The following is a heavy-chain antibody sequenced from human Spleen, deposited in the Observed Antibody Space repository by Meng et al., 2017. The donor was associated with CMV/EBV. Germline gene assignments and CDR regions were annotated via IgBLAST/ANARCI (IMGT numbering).Heavy chain of an antibody. CDR1: GFSLSTSGVG. V-gene: IGHV2-5*01. Sequence: FSGFSLSTSGVGVGSIRQLPGKALEWLALSYWNDDKGYSPSLKSRLTITKDTSKNQVVLTMTNMDPVDTATYYCAHQTESYYGYWGQGTLVTVSS. CDR2: SYWNDDK. J-gene: IGHJ4*02. D-gene: IGHD1-26*01. CDR3: AHQTESYYGY.